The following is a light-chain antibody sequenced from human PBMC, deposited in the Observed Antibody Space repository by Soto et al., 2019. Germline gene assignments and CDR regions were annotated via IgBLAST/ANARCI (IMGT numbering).Light chain of an antibody. CDR1: SSDVGDYDY. CDR2: EVT. V-gene: IGLV2-14*01. Sequence: QSALTQPASVSGSPGQSITISCTGTSSDVGDYDYVSWYQQHPGKAPKLMIYEVTSRPSGVSDRFSGSKSGNTASLTISGLQAEDEADYYCSSYTSISTEVFGVGTKLTVL. J-gene: IGLJ2*01. CDR3: SSYTSISTEV.